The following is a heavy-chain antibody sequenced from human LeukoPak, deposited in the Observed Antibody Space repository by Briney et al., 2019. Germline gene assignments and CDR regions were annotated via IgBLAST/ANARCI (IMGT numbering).Heavy chain of an antibody. D-gene: IGHD2-2*01. J-gene: IGHJ5*02. V-gene: IGHV3-30*03. Sequence: PGRSLRLSCVASGFTFSSYGMHWVRQAPGKGLEWVAVTSFDGSNKYYSDSVKGRFTISGDNSKTTLYLQMNSLRAEDTAVYYCARDAEDIVVVPAEINWFDPWGQGTLVTVSS. CDR2: TSFDGSNK. CDR3: ARDAEDIVVVPAEINWFDP. CDR1: GFTFSSYG.